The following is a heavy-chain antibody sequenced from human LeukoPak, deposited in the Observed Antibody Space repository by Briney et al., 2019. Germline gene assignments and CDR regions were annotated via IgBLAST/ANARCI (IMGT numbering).Heavy chain of an antibody. CDR3: XXGPSGWANWFDP. J-gene: IGHJ5*02. D-gene: IGHD6-19*01. V-gene: IGHV3-21*01. CDR1: GXTFXSXX. CDR2: XNXSSXXX. Sequence: GGSLRLSCAASGXTFXSXXXXXXXXXPXXXXXWXSSXNXSSXXXYYAXSVKGRFTISRDNAKNSLYLQMNSLRAEDTAVYXCXXGPSGWANWFDPWGQGTLVTVSS.